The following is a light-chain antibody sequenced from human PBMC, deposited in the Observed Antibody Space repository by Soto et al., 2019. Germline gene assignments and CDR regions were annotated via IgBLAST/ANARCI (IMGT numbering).Light chain of an antibody. Sequence: EIVVTQSPVTLSLSPGDRATLSCRASRSVSTYLAWYQQKPGQAPRLLIYDTSHRATGIPARFSGSGSGTDFTLTISSLAPEDFAVYYCQQRSSWMWAFGQGTRVEVK. V-gene: IGKV3-11*01. J-gene: IGKJ1*01. CDR2: DTS. CDR3: QQRSSWMWA. CDR1: RSVSTY.